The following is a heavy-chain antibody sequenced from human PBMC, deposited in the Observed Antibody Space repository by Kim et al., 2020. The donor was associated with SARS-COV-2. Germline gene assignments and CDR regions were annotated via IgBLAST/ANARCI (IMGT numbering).Heavy chain of an antibody. V-gene: IGHV4-4*02. CDR3: ARRPGDAPGGWFDP. D-gene: IGHD1-26*01. Sequence: SETLSLTCGVSGGSIRGSHWWTWVRQPPGKGLEWIGEIYRSGDSTNYNTSLKSRVTISVDKSKNEFSLTLRSVTAADTAVYYCARRPGDAPGGWFDPWGQGSLVIVSS. CDR2: IYRSGDST. CDR1: GGSIRGSHW. J-gene: IGHJ5*02.